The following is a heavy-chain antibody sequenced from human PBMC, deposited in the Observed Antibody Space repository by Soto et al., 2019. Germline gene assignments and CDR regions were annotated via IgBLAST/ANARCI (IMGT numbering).Heavy chain of an antibody. CDR1: GFTFSNYW. V-gene: IGHV3-74*03. CDR2: VNNDGTDT. J-gene: IGHJ6*02. CDR3: ARGGLQHALDV. Sequence: EVQLVESGGGLVQPGGSLRLSCAASGFTFSNYWMYWVRQAPGKWLVWVSRVNNDGTDTTHADSVKGRFTISRDNAENTWYLQMNSLRAEDTAVYYCARGGLQHALDVWGQGSTVTVSS. D-gene: IGHD6-13*01.